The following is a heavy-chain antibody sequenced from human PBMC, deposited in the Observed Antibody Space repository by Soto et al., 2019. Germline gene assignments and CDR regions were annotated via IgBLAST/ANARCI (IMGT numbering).Heavy chain of an antibody. CDR3: ARGPVSYYYYYMDV. D-gene: IGHD2-8*01. CDR2: INHSGST. CDR1: GGSFSGYY. V-gene: IGHV4-34*01. Sequence: PSDTLSLTCAVYGGSFSGYYWSWIRQPPGKGLEWIGEINHSGSTNYNPSLKSRVTISVDTSKNQFSLKLSSVTAADTAVYYCARGPVSYYYYYMDVWGKGTTVTVSS. J-gene: IGHJ6*03.